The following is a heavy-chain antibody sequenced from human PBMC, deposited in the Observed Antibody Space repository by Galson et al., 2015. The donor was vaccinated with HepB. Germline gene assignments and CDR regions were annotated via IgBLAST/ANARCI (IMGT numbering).Heavy chain of an antibody. J-gene: IGHJ6*03. V-gene: IGHV4-34*01. CDR3: ARTRYYGYYYMDV. D-gene: IGHD3-10*01. Sequence: LSLTCAVYGGSFSGYYWSWIRQPPGKGLEWIGEINHSGSTNYNPSLKSRVTISVDTSKNQFSLKLSSVTAADTAVYYCARTRYYGYYYMDVWGKGTTVTVPS. CDR1: GGSFSGYY. CDR2: INHSGST.